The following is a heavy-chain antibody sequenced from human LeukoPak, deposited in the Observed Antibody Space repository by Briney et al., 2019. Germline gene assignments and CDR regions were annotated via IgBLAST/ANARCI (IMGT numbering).Heavy chain of an antibody. CDR3: ASDRWELLNAFDI. J-gene: IGHJ3*02. V-gene: IGHV3-74*01. D-gene: IGHD1-26*01. Sequence: PGGSLRLSCAASGLTFSSYWMHWVRQAPGKGLVWVSRINSDGSSTSYADSVKGRFTISRDNAKNTLYLQMNSLRAEDTAVYYCASDRWELLNAFDILGQGTMVTVSS. CDR1: GLTFSSYW. CDR2: INSDGSST.